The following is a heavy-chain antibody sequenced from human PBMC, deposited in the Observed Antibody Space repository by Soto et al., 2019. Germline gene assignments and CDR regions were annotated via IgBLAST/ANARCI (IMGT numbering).Heavy chain of an antibody. CDR1: GIIFRNYA. Sequence: GGSLRLSCATSGIIFRNYAMGWVRQAPGKGLEWVSGISGSGDRTYYADSVKGRFTISRDNSKNTLYLQMNSLRVEDTAIFYCAKKAEKHFDWMFYADYWGQGTLVTVSS. J-gene: IGHJ4*02. CDR2: ISGSGDRT. CDR3: AKKAEKHFDWMFYADY. D-gene: IGHD3-9*01. V-gene: IGHV3-23*01.